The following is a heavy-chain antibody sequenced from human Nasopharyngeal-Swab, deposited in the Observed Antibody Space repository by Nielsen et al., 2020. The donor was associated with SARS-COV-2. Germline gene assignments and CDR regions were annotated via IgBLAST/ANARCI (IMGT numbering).Heavy chain of an antibody. CDR2: ISYDGSNK. D-gene: IGHD3-22*01. CDR1: GFTFSRYT. CDR3: ASTPLGSSGYYYAFHY. V-gene: IGHV3-30-3*01. Sequence: GESLKLSCAASGFTFSRYTMHWVRQAPGKGLEWVAVISYDGSNKYYADSVKGRFTISRDISKNTLYLQMNSLRAEDTAVFYCASTPLGSSGYYYAFHYWGRGTLVTVSS. J-gene: IGHJ4*02.